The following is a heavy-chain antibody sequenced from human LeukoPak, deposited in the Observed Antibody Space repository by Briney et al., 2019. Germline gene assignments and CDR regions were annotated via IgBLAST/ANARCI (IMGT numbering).Heavy chain of an antibody. J-gene: IGHJ4*02. V-gene: IGHV3-53*01. CDR1: GFTVSSSY. D-gene: IGHD3-22*01. CDR2: IYSGGST. CDR3: ARAPSYYYDSSGYQYFDY. Sequence: GSLRLSCAASGFTVSSSYMSWVRQAPGKGLEWVSVIYSGGSTYYADSVKGRFTISRDNSKNTLYLQMNSLRAEDTAVYYCARAPSYYYDSSGYQYFDYWGQGTLVTVSS.